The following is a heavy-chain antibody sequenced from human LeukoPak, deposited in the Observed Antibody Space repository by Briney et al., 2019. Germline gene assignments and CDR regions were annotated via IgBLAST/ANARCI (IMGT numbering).Heavy chain of an antibody. CDR1: GFTFNNYA. Sequence: GGSLRLSYAASGFTFNNYAMSWVRQAPGKGLEWVSAISGSGGSTYYADSVKGRFTISRDNSKNTLYLQMNSLRAEDTAVYYCARRETYYDSSGYIFDYWGQGTLVTVSS. CDR2: ISGSGGST. V-gene: IGHV3-23*01. CDR3: ARRETYYDSSGYIFDY. J-gene: IGHJ4*02. D-gene: IGHD3-22*01.